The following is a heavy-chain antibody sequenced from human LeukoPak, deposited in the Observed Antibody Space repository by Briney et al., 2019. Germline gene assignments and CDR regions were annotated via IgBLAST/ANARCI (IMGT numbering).Heavy chain of an antibody. D-gene: IGHD3-10*01. Sequence: QPGGSLRLSCAASGFTFSSYAMSWVRQAPGKGLEWVSAISGSGGSTYYADSVKGRFTSSRDNPKNTLYLQMNSLRAEDTAVYYCAKDPWWFGESDAFDIWGQGTMVTVSS. CDR2: ISGSGGST. CDR1: GFTFSSYA. CDR3: AKDPWWFGESDAFDI. V-gene: IGHV3-23*01. J-gene: IGHJ3*02.